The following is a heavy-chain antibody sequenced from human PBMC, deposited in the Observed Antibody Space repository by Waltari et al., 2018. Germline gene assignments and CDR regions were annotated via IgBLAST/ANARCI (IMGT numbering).Heavy chain of an antibody. D-gene: IGHD2-15*01. CDR2: ISGSGGST. CDR1: GFTFSSYA. J-gene: IGHJ5*02. CDR3: ASEDVVVWLPRGFWFDP. V-gene: IGHV3-23*04. Sequence: EVQLVESGGGLVQPGGSLRLSCAASGFTFSSYAMSWVRQAPGKGLEWVSAISGSGGSTYYAESVKGRLTIYRDKSKNTLYLQMNSLRAEDTAVYYCASEDVVVWLPRGFWFDPWGQGTLVTVSS.